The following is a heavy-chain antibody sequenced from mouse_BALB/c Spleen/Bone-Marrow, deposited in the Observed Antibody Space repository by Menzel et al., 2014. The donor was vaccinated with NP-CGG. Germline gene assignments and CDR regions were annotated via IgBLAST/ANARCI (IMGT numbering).Heavy chain of an antibody. D-gene: IGHD1-1*01. CDR2: INPGSGGI. V-gene: IGHV1-54*01. CDR3: ARELVRGMDY. Sequence: VKLMESGAELVRPGTSVKVSCKASGYAFINYWIEWIKQRPGQGLEWIGVINPGSGGINYNEKFKGKATLTADKSSSTAYMQLSSLTSDDSAVYFCARELVRGMDYWGQGTSVTVSS. J-gene: IGHJ4*01. CDR1: GYAFINYW.